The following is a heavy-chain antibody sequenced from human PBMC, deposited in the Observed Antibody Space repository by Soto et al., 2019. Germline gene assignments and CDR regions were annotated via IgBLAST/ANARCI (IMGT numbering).Heavy chain of an antibody. CDR1: GYTFTSYG. V-gene: IGHV1-18*01. D-gene: IGHD3-22*01. Sequence: ASVKVSCKASGYTFTSYGISWVRQAPGQGLEWMGWISAYNGNTNYAQKLQGRVTMTTDTSTSTAYMELRSLRSDDTAVYYCARHYDSSGYYPGNYYGMDVWGQGTTVTVSS. J-gene: IGHJ6*02. CDR3: ARHYDSSGYYPGNYYGMDV. CDR2: ISAYNGNT.